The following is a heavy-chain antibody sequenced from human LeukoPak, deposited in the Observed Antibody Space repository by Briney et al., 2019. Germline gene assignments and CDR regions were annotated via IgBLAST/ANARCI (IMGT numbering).Heavy chain of an antibody. J-gene: IGHJ3*02. V-gene: IGHV3-23*01. D-gene: IGHD1-26*01. CDR1: GGSISSYY. CDR2: ISGSGGST. CDR3: AKEGLLDAFDI. Sequence: ETLSLTCTVSGGSISSYYWSWVRQAPGKGLEWVSAISGSGGSTYYADSVKGRFTISRDNSKNTLYLQMNSLRAEDTAVYYCAKEGLLDAFDIWGQGTVVTVSS.